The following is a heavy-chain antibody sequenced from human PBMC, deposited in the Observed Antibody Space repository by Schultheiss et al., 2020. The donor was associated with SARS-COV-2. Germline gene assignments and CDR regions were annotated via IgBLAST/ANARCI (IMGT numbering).Heavy chain of an antibody. V-gene: IGHV3-48*01. D-gene: IGHD3-22*01. Sequence: GGSLRLSCAASGFNFRIYSLTWVRQAPGKGLEWVSYISGGSETIHYADSVKGRFTISRDNDKSSLYLQINSLRAEDTAVYYCARDWYYFDSSTHSDAFDIWGQGTMVTVSS. CDR3: ARDWYYFDSSTHSDAFDI. J-gene: IGHJ3*02. CDR1: GFNFRIYS. CDR2: ISGGSETI.